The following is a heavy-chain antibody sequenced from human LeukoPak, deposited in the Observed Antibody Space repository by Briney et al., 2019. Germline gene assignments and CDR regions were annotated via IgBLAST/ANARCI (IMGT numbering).Heavy chain of an antibody. D-gene: IGHD5-18*01. V-gene: IGHV4-4*07. J-gene: IGHJ5*02. Sequence: KTSETLSLTCTVSGGSISSYYWSWIRQPAGKGLEWIGRIYTSGSTNYNPSLKSRVTMSVDTSKNQFSLKLSSVTAADTAVYYCARDQGMTAGSYGKCNWFDPWGQGTLVTVSS. CDR1: GGSISSYY. CDR3: ARDQGMTAGSYGKCNWFDP. CDR2: IYTSGST.